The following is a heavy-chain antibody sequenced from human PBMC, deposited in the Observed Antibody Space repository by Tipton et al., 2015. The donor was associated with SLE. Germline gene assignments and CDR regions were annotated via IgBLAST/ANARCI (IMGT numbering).Heavy chain of an antibody. CDR2: IYYSGST. CDR1: GGSISSYY. J-gene: IGHJ1*01. V-gene: IGHV4-59*07. CDR3: ARYGTYDGSRYFQH. D-gene: IGHD1-26*01. Sequence: TLSLTCTVSGGSISSYYWSWIRQPPGKGLEWIGYIYYSGSTNYNPSLKSRVTISVDTSKNQFSLKLSSVTAADTAVYYCARYGTYDGSRYFQHRGQGTLVTVSS.